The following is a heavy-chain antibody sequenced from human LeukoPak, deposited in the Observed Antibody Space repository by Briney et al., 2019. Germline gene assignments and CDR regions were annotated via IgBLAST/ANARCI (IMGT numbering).Heavy chain of an antibody. CDR2: MNPNSGNT. Sequence: ASVKVSCKASGGTFSSYAISWVRQATGQGLEWMGWMNPNSGNTGYAQKFQGRVTMTRNTSISTAYMELSSLRSEDTAVYYCARGTAAAGNYYYYYYMDVWGKGTTVTISS. CDR1: GGTFSSYA. V-gene: IGHV1-8*02. CDR3: ARGTAAAGNYYYYYYMDV. D-gene: IGHD6-13*01. J-gene: IGHJ6*03.